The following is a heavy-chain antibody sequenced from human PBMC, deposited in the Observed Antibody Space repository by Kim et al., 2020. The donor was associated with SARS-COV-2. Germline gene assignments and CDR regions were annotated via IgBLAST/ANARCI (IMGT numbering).Heavy chain of an antibody. D-gene: IGHD2-2*01. V-gene: IGHV1-18*04. CDR1: GYTFTSYG. CDR3: ASSCVYCSSTSEGAFDI. J-gene: IGHJ3*02. CDR2: ISAYNGNT. Sequence: ASVKVSCKASGYTFTSYGISWVRQAPGQGLEWMGWISAYNGNTNYAQKLQGRVTMTTDTSTSTAYMELRSLRSDDTAVYYCASSCVYCSSTSEGAFDIWGQGTMVTVSS.